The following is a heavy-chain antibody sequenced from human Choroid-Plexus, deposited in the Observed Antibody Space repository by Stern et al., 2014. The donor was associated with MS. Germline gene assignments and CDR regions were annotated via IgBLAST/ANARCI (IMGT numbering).Heavy chain of an antibody. CDR3: AKDRQWSTYFFDY. D-gene: IGHD2-15*01. CDR2: ISYDGRDK. J-gene: IGHJ4*02. CDR1: GFTFSNFG. V-gene: IGHV3-30*18. Sequence: VQLVESGGGVAQPGRPLILSCAASGFTFSNFGMHWVRQAPGKGLEWVALISYDGRDKYYADSVNGRFTIFRYNSKNTLYMHMNSLRAEDTAVYYCAKDRQWSTYFFDYWGQGSLVTVSS.